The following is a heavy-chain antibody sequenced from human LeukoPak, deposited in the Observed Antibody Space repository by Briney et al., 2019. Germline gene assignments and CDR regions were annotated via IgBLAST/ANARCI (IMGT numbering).Heavy chain of an antibody. CDR3: ASPSVPAARQLDDY. Sequence: GGSLRLSCAASGFTFSSYGMHWVRQAPGKGLEWVAVISYDGSNKYYADSVKGRFTISRDNSKNTLYLQMNSLRAEDTAVYYCASPSVPAARQLDDYWGQGTLVTVSS. CDR1: GFTFSSYG. D-gene: IGHD2-2*01. CDR2: ISYDGSNK. J-gene: IGHJ4*02. V-gene: IGHV3-30*03.